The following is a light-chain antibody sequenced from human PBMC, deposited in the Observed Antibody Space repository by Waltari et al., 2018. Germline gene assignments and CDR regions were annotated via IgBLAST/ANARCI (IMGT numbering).Light chain of an antibody. CDR3: QRRSNSPPWT. CDR2: DAA. Sequence: IVLTQSPVTLSLSPGERATLSCRASQSVSTSLAWYQHRPGQAPRLLIDDAATRATGMPASFSGSGSGTDFTLTVSSLEPEDFAVYYCQRRSNSPPWTFGKGTTVEVK. J-gene: IGKJ1*01. CDR1: QSVSTS. V-gene: IGKV3-11*01.